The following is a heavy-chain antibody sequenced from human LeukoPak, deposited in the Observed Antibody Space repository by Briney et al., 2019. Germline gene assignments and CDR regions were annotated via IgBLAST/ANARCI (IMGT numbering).Heavy chain of an antibody. CDR3: ARDPLPPSTYYYGSGSYYNRSDQPDRTNYYYYGMDV. J-gene: IGHJ6*02. CDR1: GYTFTSYY. V-gene: IGHV1-46*01. Sequence: ASVKVSCKASGYTFTSYYMHWVRQAPGQGLEWMGIINPSGGSTSYAQKFQGRVTMTRDTSTSTVYMELSSLRSEDTAVYYCARDPLPPSTYYYGSGSYYNRSDQPDRTNYYYYGMDVWGQGTTVTVSS. CDR2: INPSGGST. D-gene: IGHD3-10*01.